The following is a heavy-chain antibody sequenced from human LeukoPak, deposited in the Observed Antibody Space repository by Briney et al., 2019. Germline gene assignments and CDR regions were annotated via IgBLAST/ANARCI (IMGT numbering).Heavy chain of an antibody. CDR3: AKDGEDYYDSSGYYRPGRYFDY. CDR1: GFTFSSYA. V-gene: IGHV3-23*01. D-gene: IGHD3-22*01. J-gene: IGHJ4*02. CDR2: ISGSGGST. Sequence: GGSLRLSCAASGFTFSSYAMSWVRQAPGKGLEWVSAISGSGGSTYYADSVKGRFTISRDNSKNTLYLQMNSLRAEDTAVYYCAKDGEDYYDSSGYYRPGRYFDYWGQGTLVTVSS.